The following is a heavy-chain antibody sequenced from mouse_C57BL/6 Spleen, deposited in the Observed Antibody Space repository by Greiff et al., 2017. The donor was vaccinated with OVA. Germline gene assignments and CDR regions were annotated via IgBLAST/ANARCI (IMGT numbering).Heavy chain of an antibody. CDR1: GFTFSSYA. CDR3: ARDLAYDSKSWFAY. Sequence: EVQRVESGGGLVKPGGSLKLSCAASGFTFSSYAMSWVRQTPEKRLEWVATISDGGSYTYYPDNVKGRFTISRDNAKNNLYLQMSHLKSEDTAMYYCARDLAYDSKSWFAYWGQGTLVTVSA. CDR2: ISDGGSYT. V-gene: IGHV5-4*01. J-gene: IGHJ3*01. D-gene: IGHD2-5*01.